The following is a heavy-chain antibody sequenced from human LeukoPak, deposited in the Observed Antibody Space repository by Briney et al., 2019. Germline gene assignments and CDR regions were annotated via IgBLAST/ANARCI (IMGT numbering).Heavy chain of an antibody. Sequence: PSETLSLTCTVSGGSISSGSYYWSWIRQPAGKGLEWIGHIYTSGSTNYNPSLKSRVTISVDTSKNQFSLKLSSVTAADTAVYYCARPTAVTTRNWYFDLWGRGTLVTVSS. CDR1: GGSISSGSYY. V-gene: IGHV4-61*09. CDR2: IYTSGST. CDR3: ARPTAVTTRNWYFDL. D-gene: IGHD4-17*01. J-gene: IGHJ2*01.